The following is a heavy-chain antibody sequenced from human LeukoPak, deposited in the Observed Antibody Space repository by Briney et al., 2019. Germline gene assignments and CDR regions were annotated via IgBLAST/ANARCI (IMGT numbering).Heavy chain of an antibody. D-gene: IGHD6-19*01. Sequence: PSETLSLTRAVYGGSFRGYYWSWIRQPPGKGLEWIGEINHSGSTNYNPSLKSRVTISVDTSKNQFSLKLSSVTAADTAVYYCARDSGSGWSRGYFDYWGQGTLVTVSS. V-gene: IGHV4-34*01. CDR3: ARDSGSGWSRGYFDY. J-gene: IGHJ4*02. CDR2: INHSGST. CDR1: GGSFRGYY.